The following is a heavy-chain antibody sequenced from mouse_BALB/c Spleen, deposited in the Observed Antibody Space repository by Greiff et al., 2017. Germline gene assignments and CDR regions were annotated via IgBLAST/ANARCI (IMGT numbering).Heavy chain of an antibody. CDR3: ARGPGHYYGPAWFAY. V-gene: IGHV5-6-5*01. CDR1: GFTFSSYA. Sequence: EVKVVESGGGLVKPGGSLKLSCAASGFTFSSYAMSWVRQTPEKRLEWVASISSGGSTYYPDSVKGRFTISRDNARNILYLQMSSLRSEDTAMYYCARGPGHYYGPAWFAYWGQGTLVTVSA. J-gene: IGHJ3*01. CDR2: ISSGGST. D-gene: IGHD1-2*01.